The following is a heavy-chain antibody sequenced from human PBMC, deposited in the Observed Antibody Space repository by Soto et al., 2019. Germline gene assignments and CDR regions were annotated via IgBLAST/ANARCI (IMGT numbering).Heavy chain of an antibody. CDR1: GGSFSGYY. D-gene: IGHD6-13*01. J-gene: IGHJ5*02. V-gene: IGHV4-34*01. CDR3: AREYSSSWYRNNWFDP. CDR2: INHSGST. Sequence: SETLSLTCAVYGGSFSGYYWSWIRQPPGKGLEWIGEINHSGSTNYNPSLKSRVTISVDTSKNQFSLKLSSVTAADTAVYYCAREYSSSWYRNNWFDPWGQGTLVTVSS.